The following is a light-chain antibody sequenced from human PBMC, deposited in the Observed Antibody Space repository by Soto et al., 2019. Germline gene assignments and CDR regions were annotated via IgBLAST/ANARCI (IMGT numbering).Light chain of an antibody. CDR2: AAS. V-gene: IGKV1-17*01. CDR1: QDVVNY. J-gene: IGKJ1*01. Sequence: DIDMTQAPSSLSASVGDRVTITCRAGQDVVNYLNWYQQKPGKAPRLLIYAASSLQSGVPSRFSGSGSGTEFTLTISSLQPEAFSTYYCQQYNSYSWTFGPGPKLEIK. CDR3: QQYNSYSWT.